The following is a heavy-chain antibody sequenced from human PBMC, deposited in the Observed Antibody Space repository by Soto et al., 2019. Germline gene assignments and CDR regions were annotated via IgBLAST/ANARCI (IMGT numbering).Heavy chain of an antibody. CDR1: GGTFNSYA. V-gene: IGHV1-69*12. CDR2: IIPIFGTA. J-gene: IGHJ6*02. Sequence: QVQLVQSGAEVKKPGSSVKVSCKASGGTFNSYAISWVRQAPGQGLECMGGIIPIFGTANYAQKFQGRVAITADESTSTAYMELRSLRSEDTAVYSCVSIREGYNLDYYYGMDVWGQGTTVTVSS. D-gene: IGHD2-2*02. CDR3: VSIREGYNLDYYYGMDV.